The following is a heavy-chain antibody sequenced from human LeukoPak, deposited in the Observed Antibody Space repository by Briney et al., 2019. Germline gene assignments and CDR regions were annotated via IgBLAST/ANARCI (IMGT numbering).Heavy chain of an antibody. V-gene: IGHV3-74*01. J-gene: IGHJ3*02. D-gene: IGHD2-21*01. Sequence: GGSLRLSXGASGFTFSPFWMHWVRQSPGKGLVWVSRMNHDGSDAVYADSGKVRFAIYRDNAKNTLYLQMNSLRADDTAVYYCARGGYSHAFDIWGQGTTVTVSS. CDR2: MNHDGSDA. CDR1: GFTFSPFW. CDR3: ARGGYSHAFDI.